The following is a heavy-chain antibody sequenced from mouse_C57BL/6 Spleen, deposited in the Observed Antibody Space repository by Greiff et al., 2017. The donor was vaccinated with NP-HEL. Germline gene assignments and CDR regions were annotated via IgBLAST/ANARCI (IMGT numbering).Heavy chain of an antibody. D-gene: IGHD2-5*01. CDR2: FYPGSGSI. CDR3: ARHGWPYYSNYVEDWFAY. V-gene: IGHV1-62-2*01. CDR1: GYTFTEYT. J-gene: IGHJ3*01. Sequence: VQLVESGAELVKPGASVKLSCKASGYTFTEYTIHWVKQRSGQGLEWIGWFYPGSGSIKYNEKFKDKATLTADKSSSTVYMELSRLTSEDSAVYFCARHGWPYYSNYVEDWFAYWGQGTLVTVSA.